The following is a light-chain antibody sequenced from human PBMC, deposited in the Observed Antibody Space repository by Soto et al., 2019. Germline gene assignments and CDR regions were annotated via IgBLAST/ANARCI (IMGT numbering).Light chain of an antibody. CDR2: EVT. CDR1: SSDVGGYNC. Sequence: QSALTQPPSASGSPGQSVNISCTGTSSDVGGYNCVSWYQQYPGKAPKLMIYEVTKRPSGVPDRFSGSKSGNTAYLTVSGLQAEDEADYYCVSYAGSDTLRVFGTGTKVTVL. CDR3: VSYAGSDTLRV. J-gene: IGLJ1*01. V-gene: IGLV2-8*01.